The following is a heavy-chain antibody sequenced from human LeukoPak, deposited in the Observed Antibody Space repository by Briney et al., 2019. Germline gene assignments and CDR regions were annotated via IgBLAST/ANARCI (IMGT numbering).Heavy chain of an antibody. CDR2: IYSGGST. J-gene: IGHJ4*02. Sequence: PGGSLRLSCAASGFTVSSNYMSWVRQAPGKGLEWVSVIYSGGSTYYADSVKGRFTISRDNSKNTLYLQMNSLRAEDTAVYYCATQAMVRGVSYWGQGTLVTVSS. V-gene: IGHV3-66*01. CDR3: ATQAMVRGVSY. CDR1: GFTVSSNY. D-gene: IGHD3-10*01.